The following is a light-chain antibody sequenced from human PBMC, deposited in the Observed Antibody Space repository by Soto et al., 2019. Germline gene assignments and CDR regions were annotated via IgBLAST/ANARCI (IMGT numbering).Light chain of an antibody. Sequence: QSALNQPASVSGSPGQSITISCTGTSSDVGGYNYVSWYQQHPGKAPKLLIYEVTYRPSGVSNRFSGSKSGNTASLTISGLQAEDEADYFCGSYTSSNTLVFGTGTKLTVL. CDR1: SSDVGGYNY. CDR2: EVT. J-gene: IGLJ1*01. V-gene: IGLV2-14*03. CDR3: GSYTSSNTLV.